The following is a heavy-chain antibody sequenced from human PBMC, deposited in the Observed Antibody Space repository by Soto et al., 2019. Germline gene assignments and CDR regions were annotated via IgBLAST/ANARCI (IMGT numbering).Heavy chain of an antibody. CDR3: SRAALAAAGTEGFDD. CDR2: IYYSGST. V-gene: IGHV4-31*02. D-gene: IGHD6-13*01. Sequence: SETLSLTCTVSGGSISSGGYYWSWIRQHPGKGLEWIGYIYYSGSTYYNPSLKSRVTISVDTSKNQFSLKLSSVTAADTAVYYCSRAALAAAGTEGFDDWGQGTLVTVSS. CDR1: GGSISSGGYY. J-gene: IGHJ4*02.